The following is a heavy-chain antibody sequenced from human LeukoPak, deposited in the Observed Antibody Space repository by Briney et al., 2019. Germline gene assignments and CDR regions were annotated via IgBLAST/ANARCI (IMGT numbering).Heavy chain of an antibody. J-gene: IGHJ5*02. CDR1: GFTFSSYS. CDR3: ARCPMLFDSSGYRNWFDP. V-gene: IGHV3-21*01. D-gene: IGHD3-22*01. CDR2: ISSSSRYI. Sequence: GGSLRLSCAASGFTFSSYSMNWVRQAPGKGLEWVSSISSSSRYIYYADSVKGRFTISRDNAKNSLYLQMNSLRAEDTAVYYCARCPMLFDSSGYRNWFDPWGQGTLVTVSS.